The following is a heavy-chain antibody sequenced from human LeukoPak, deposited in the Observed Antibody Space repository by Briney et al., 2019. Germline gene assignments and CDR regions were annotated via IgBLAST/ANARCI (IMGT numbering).Heavy chain of an antibody. J-gene: IGHJ4*02. Sequence: GESLKISCKASGYSFTSYWIGWVRQMPGKGLEWMGIIYPGDSDTRYSPSFQGQVTISADKSINTAYLQWSSLKASDTAIYYCARGGDSYIYYFDFWGQGTLVTVSS. V-gene: IGHV5-51*01. CDR2: IYPGDSDT. CDR1: GYSFTSYW. D-gene: IGHD2-21*02. CDR3: ARGGDSYIYYFDF.